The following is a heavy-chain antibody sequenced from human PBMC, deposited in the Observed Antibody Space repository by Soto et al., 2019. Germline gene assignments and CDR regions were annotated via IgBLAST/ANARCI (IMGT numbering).Heavy chain of an antibody. Sequence: QVQLVQSGTEVKKPGASVKVSCKTSGYPFTSYGINWVRQAPGQGPEWMGWISAYNGKTSYTQKFQGRITMTTDTSTSTAYMELRSLGSDDTAVYYCARARLIEVTGLLHYWGQGTLVTVSS. CDR3: ARARLIEVTGLLHY. J-gene: IGHJ4*02. CDR2: ISAYNGKT. CDR1: GYPFTSYG. V-gene: IGHV1-18*01. D-gene: IGHD2-21*02.